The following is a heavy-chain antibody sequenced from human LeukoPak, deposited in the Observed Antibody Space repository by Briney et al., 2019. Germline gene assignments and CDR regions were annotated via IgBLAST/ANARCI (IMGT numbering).Heavy chain of an antibody. CDR1: GGSISSYY. Sequence: SGTLSLTCTVSGGSISSYYWSWIRQPPGKGLEWIGYIYYSGSTNYNPSLKSRVTISVVTSKNQFSLKLSSVTAADTAVYYCARGHSSSWYVPHLDYWGQGTLVTVSS. D-gene: IGHD6-13*01. CDR2: IYYSGST. V-gene: IGHV4-59*01. CDR3: ARGHSSSWYVPHLDY. J-gene: IGHJ4*02.